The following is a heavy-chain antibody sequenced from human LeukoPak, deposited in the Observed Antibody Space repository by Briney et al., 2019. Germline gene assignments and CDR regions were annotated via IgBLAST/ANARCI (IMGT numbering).Heavy chain of an antibody. V-gene: IGHV3-23*01. D-gene: IGHD3-22*01. J-gene: IGHJ6*02. Sequence: GGSLRLSCAASGFTFSSYAMTWVRQAPKKGLEWVSDISDSGGSTYYADSVRGRFTISRDNSKNTLYLQMNSLRAEDTAVYYCAKDLSDSSGYPLGYYGMDVWGQGTTVTVSS. CDR3: AKDLSDSSGYPLGYYGMDV. CDR2: ISDSGGST. CDR1: GFTFSSYA.